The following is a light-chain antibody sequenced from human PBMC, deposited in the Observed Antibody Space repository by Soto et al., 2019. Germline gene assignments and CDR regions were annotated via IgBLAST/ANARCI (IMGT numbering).Light chain of an antibody. CDR2: DAS. V-gene: IGKV3-11*01. J-gene: IGKJ2*01. CDR1: QSVSSY. CDR3: QQRSNLPPYT. Sequence: EIVLTQSPATLSLSPGERATLSCRASQSVSSYLAWYQQKPGQAPRLLIYDASNRATGIPARFSGSGSETDFIITISSLEPEDFAVYYCQQRSNLPPYTFGQGTKLEIK.